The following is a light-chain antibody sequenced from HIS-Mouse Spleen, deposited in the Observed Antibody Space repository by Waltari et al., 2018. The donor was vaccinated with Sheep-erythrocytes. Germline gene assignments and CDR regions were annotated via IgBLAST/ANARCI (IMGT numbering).Light chain of an antibody. Sequence: QSALTQPASVSGSPGQSITISCTGTSSHVGGYNYVSWYQQHPGKAPKLMIYEVSKRPSGVPDRFSGSKSGNTASLTVSGLQAEDEADYYCSSYAGSNNWVFGGGTKLTVL. CDR1: SSHVGGYNY. CDR2: EVS. CDR3: SSYAGSNNWV. J-gene: IGLJ3*02. V-gene: IGLV2-8*01.